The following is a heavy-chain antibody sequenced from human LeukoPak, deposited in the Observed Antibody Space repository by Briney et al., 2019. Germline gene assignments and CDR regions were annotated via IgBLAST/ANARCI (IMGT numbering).Heavy chain of an antibody. J-gene: IGHJ5*02. D-gene: IGHD3-3*01. CDR3: ARGLMDCDFWSGYSQPANWFDP. CDR2: IYPGDSDT. Sequence: PGESLKISCKGSGYSFTSYWVGWVRQMPGKGLEWMGIIYPGDSDTRYSPSFQGQVTISADKSISTAYLQWSSLKASDTAMYYCARGLMDCDFWSGYSQPANWFDPWGQGTLVTVSS. V-gene: IGHV5-51*01. CDR1: GYSFTSYW.